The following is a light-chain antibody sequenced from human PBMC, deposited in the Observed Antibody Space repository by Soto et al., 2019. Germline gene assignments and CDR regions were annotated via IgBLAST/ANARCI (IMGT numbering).Light chain of an antibody. J-gene: IGLJ2*01. Sequence: QSVLTQPASVSGSPGQSITISCTGTSRDVGSYNLVSWYQQHPGKAPKLMIYEVSKRPSGVSNRFSGSKSGNTASLTISGLQAEDEADYYCCSYAGSSTFVVFGGGTKLTVL. CDR1: SRDVGSYNL. V-gene: IGLV2-23*02. CDR2: EVS. CDR3: CSYAGSSTFVV.